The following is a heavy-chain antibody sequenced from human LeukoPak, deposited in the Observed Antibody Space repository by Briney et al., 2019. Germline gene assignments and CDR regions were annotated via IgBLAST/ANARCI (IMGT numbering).Heavy chain of an antibody. CDR2: IYHSGST. Sequence: SETLSLTCAVSGGSISSSNWWSWVRQPPGKGLEWIGEIYHSGSTNYNPSLKSRVTISVDKSKNQFSLKLSSVTAADTAVYYCARHHRIATGGGWFDPWGQGTLVTVSS. D-gene: IGHD6-13*01. CDR3: ARHHRIATGGGWFDP. CDR1: GGSISSSNW. J-gene: IGHJ5*02. V-gene: IGHV4-4*02.